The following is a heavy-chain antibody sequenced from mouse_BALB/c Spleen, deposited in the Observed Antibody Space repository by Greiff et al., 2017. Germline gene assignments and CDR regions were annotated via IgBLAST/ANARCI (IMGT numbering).Heavy chain of an antibody. CDR2: INSNGGST. D-gene: IGHD2-1*01. V-gene: IGHV5-6-3*01. CDR1: GFTFSSYG. J-gene: IGHJ4*01. CDR3: ARHDGNYGRDYAMDY. Sequence: EVQLVESGGGLVQPGGSLKLSCAASGFTFSSYGMSWVRQTPDKRLELVATINSNGGSTYYPDSVKGRFTISRDNAKNTLYLQMSSLKSEDTAMYYCARHDGNYGRDYAMDYWGQGTSVTVSS.